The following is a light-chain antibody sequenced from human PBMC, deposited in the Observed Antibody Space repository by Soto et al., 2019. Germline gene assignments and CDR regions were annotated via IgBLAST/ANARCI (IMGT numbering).Light chain of an antibody. V-gene: IGLV2-14*01. J-gene: IGLJ1*01. Sequence: QSALTQPASVSGSPGQSITISCTGTSSDVGGYNYVSWYQEHAGRAPKLIIYDVTNRPSGVSNRFSASKSGNTASLTISGLQAEDDADYYCTSYAGNAILLFGTGTKLTVL. CDR3: TSYAGNAILL. CDR1: SSDVGGYNY. CDR2: DVT.